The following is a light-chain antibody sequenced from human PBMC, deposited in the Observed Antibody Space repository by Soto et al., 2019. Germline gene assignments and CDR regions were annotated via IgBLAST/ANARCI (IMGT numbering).Light chain of an antibody. Sequence: QSALTPPPSASGSPGQPVTISCTGSSSDVGGYNYVSWYQQHPGKAPKLMIYEVSKRPSGVPDRFSGSKSGNTASLTVSGLQPEDEADYYCSSYAGSNNLVFGGGTKLTVL. CDR3: SSYAGSNNLV. CDR2: EVS. V-gene: IGLV2-8*01. CDR1: SSDVGGYNY. J-gene: IGLJ2*01.